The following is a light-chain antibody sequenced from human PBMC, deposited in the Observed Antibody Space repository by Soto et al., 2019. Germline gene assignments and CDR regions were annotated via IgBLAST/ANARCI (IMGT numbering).Light chain of an antibody. J-gene: IGKJ1*01. CDR1: QSISSW. Sequence: DIQMTQSPSTLSASVGDRVTISCRASQSISSWLAWYQQKPGKAPKLLIYDASSLESGSPSRFSCSGSGTEFTLTLTSLKPDAFAIYYCQQYNSYPCTFGQGTKVDIK. V-gene: IGKV1-5*01. CDR3: QQYNSYPCT. CDR2: DAS.